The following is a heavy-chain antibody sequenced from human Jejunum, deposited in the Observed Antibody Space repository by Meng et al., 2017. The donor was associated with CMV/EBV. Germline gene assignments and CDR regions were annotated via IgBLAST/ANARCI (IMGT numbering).Heavy chain of an antibody. CDR1: GLSFRNYL. D-gene: IGHD3-22*01. Sequence: SGLSFRNYLMPWIRQAPGKGLEWVAVVSYEINSEFYADSVKGRFTISRDDSKNTVYLQMNSLRAEDTAVYYCARDNDGSSHYSQFDYWGQGTLVTVSS. CDR2: VSYEINSE. CDR3: ARDNDGSSHYSQFDY. J-gene: IGHJ4*02. V-gene: IGHV3-30*14.